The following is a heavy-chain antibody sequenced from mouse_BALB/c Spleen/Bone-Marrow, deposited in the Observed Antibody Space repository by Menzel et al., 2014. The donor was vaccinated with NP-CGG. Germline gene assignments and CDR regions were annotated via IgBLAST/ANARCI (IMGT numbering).Heavy chain of an antibody. Sequence: EVKLMESGGGLVKPGGSRKLSCAASGFIFSSFGMHWVRQAPEKGLEWVAYISSGSSTIFYADTVKGRFTISRDNPRNTLFLQMTSLRSEDTAMYYCTRGGNWDDFDYWGQGTTLTVSS. CDR2: ISSGSSTI. V-gene: IGHV5-17*02. CDR3: TRGGNWDDFDY. J-gene: IGHJ2*01. D-gene: IGHD4-1*01. CDR1: GFIFSSFG.